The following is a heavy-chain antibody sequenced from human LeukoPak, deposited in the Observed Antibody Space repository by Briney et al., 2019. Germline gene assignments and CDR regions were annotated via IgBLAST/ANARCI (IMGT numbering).Heavy chain of an antibody. CDR1: GGSISSSSYY. J-gene: IGHJ4*02. V-gene: IGHV4-39*01. Sequence: SETLSLTCTVSGGSISSSSYYWGWIRQPPGKGLEWIGSIYYSGSTYYNPSLKSRVTISVDTSKNQFSLRLSSVTAADTAVYYRARGFLTYWGQGTLVTVSS. D-gene: IGHD3-10*01. CDR3: ARGFLTY. CDR2: IYYSGST.